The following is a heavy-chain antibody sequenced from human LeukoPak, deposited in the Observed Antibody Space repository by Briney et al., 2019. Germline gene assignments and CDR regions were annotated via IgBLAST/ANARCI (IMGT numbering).Heavy chain of an antibody. CDR3: ARSPRGYSSGYHSNHFDY. CDR2: ISSSSSYT. CDR1: GFTFSDYY. D-gene: IGHD5-18*01. J-gene: IGHJ4*02. Sequence: GGSLRLSCAASGFTFSDYYMSWIRQAPGKGLEWVSYISSSSSYTNYADSVKGRFTISRDNAKNSLYLQMNSLRAEDTAVYYCARSPRGYSSGYHSNHFDYWGQGTLVTVSS. V-gene: IGHV3-11*03.